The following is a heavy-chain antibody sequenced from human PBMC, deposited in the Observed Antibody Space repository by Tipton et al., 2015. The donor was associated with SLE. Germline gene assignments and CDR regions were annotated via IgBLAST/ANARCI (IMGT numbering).Heavy chain of an antibody. CDR3: ARLGGAAAGY. Sequence: TLSLTCTVSGGSISSYYWSWIRQPPGKGLEWIGEINHSGSTNYNPSLKSRVTISVDTSKNQFSLKLSSVTAADTAVYYCARLGGAAAGYWGQGTLVTGSS. V-gene: IGHV4-34*01. CDR2: INHSGST. J-gene: IGHJ4*02. CDR1: GGSISSYY. D-gene: IGHD6-13*01.